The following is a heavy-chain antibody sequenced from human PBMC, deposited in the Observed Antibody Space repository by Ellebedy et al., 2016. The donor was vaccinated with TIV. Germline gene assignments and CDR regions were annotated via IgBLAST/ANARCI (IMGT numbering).Heavy chain of an antibody. D-gene: IGHD2-2*02. Sequence: SETLSLXXAVYGGSFSGYYWSWIRQPPGKGLEWIGEINHSGSTNYNPSLKSRVTISVDTSKNQFSLKLSSVTAADTAVYYCARGGGYDVVVPAAIVRAYYYYGMDVWGQGTTVTVSS. V-gene: IGHV4-34*01. CDR2: INHSGST. CDR1: GGSFSGYY. J-gene: IGHJ6*02. CDR3: ARGGGYDVVVPAAIVRAYYYYGMDV.